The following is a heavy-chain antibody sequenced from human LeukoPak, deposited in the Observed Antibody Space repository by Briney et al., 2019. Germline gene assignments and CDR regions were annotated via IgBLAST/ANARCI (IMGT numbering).Heavy chain of an antibody. CDR2: INPNSGGT. D-gene: IGHD4-17*01. Sequence: ASVKVSCKASGYTFTSYDINWVRQATGQGLEWMGRINPNSGGTNYAQKFQGRVTMTRDTSISTAYMELSRLRSDDTAVYYCARERLRAFDIWGQGTMVTVSS. J-gene: IGHJ3*02. CDR1: GYTFTSYD. V-gene: IGHV1-2*06. CDR3: ARERLRAFDI.